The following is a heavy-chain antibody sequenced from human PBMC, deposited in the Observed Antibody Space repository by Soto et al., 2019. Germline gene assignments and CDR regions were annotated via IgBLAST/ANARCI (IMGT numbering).Heavy chain of an antibody. D-gene: IGHD6-13*01. CDR1: GYSFTSYW. J-gene: IGHJ6*02. V-gene: IGHV5-51*01. CDR3: ARRGSSSWYWMGPYGMDV. Sequence: PGESLKISCKGSGYSFTSYWIGWVRQMPGKGLEWMGIIYPGDSDTRYSPSFQGEVTISADKTICTAYLQWSSLKASDTGMYYFARRGSSSWYWMGPYGMDVWGQGTTVTVSS. CDR2: IYPGDSDT.